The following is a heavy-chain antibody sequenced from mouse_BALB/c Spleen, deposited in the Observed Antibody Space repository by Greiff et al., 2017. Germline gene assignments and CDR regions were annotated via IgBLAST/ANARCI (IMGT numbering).Heavy chain of an antibody. CDR1: GFSFSSYG. J-gene: IGHJ4*01. V-gene: IGHV5-6*01. CDR2: ISSGGSYT. D-gene: IGHD1-1*01. CDR3: ARRRVVADGAMDY. Sequence: EVQVVESGGDLVKPGGSLKLSCAASGFSFSSYGMSWVRQTPDKRLEWVATISSGGSYTYYPDSVKWRFTISRDNDKNTLYLSMSSLKSEDTAMYYCARRRVVADGAMDYWGQGTSVTVSS.